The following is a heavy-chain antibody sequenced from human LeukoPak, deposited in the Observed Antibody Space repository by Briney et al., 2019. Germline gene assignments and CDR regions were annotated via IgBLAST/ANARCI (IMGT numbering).Heavy chain of an antibody. V-gene: IGHV4-38-2*02. CDR3: ARGLDYRKSLWFDY. Sequence: SETLSLTCTVSGGSISSGYYWGWIRQPPGKGLEWIGSIYHSGSTYYNPSLKSRVTISVDTSKNQFSLKLSSVTAADTAVYYCARGLDYRKSLWFDYWGQGTLVTVSS. CDR2: IYHSGST. CDR1: GGSISSGYY. J-gene: IGHJ4*02. D-gene: IGHD4-11*01.